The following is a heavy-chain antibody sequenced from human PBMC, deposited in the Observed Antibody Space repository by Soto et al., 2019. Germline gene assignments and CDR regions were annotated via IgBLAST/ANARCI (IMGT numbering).Heavy chain of an antibody. CDR3: ARDIAAAGSYYYYGMDV. V-gene: IGHV1-69*01. D-gene: IGHD6-13*01. J-gene: IGHJ6*02. CDR1: GGTFSSYA. CDR2: IIPIFGTA. Sequence: QVQLVQSGAEVKKPGSSVKVSCKASGGTFSSYAISWVRQAPGQGREWMGGIIPIFGTANYAQKFQGRVTITADESTSTAYMELSSLRSEDTAVYYCARDIAAAGSYYYYGMDVWGQGTTVTVSS.